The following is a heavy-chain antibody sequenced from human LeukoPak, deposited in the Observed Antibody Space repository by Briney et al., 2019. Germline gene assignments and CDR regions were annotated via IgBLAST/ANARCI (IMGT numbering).Heavy chain of an antibody. J-gene: IGHJ6*02. D-gene: IGHD2-8*01. CDR2: IYHSGST. CDR3: ARDGEDIVLMVYAGMDV. Sequence: SQTLSLTCAVSGGSISSGGYSWSWIRQPPGKGLEWIGYIYHSGSTYYNPSLKSRVTISVDTSKNQFSLKLSSVTAADTAVYYCARDGEDIVLMVYAGMDVWGQGTTVTVSS. CDR1: GGSISSGGYS. V-gene: IGHV4-30-2*01.